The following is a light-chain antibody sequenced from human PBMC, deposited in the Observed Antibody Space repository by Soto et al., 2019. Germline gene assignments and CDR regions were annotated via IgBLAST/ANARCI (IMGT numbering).Light chain of an antibody. CDR3: QQRSNWAT. CDR1: QSISSSY. J-gene: IGKJ3*01. V-gene: IGKV3D-20*02. Sequence: DIELTQSPCTLSLSPGERATLSCRASQSISSSYLAWYQQKPGQAPRILIYGASSRATGIPDRFSGGGSVTDFTLTISSLDPEYVAVYYCQQRSNWATFGPGTKVDIK. CDR2: GAS.